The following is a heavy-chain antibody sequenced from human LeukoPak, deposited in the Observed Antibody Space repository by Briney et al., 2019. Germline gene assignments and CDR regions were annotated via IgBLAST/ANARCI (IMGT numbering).Heavy chain of an antibody. Sequence: ASVKVSCKASGGTFSSYAISWVRQASGQGLEWMGWISAYNGNTNYAQKLQGRVTMTTDTSTSTAYMELRSLRSDDTAVYYCARDYPSSLVVPAAYYYYGMDVWGQGTTVTVSS. CDR2: ISAYNGNT. CDR3: ARDYPSSLVVPAAYYYYGMDV. V-gene: IGHV1-18*01. J-gene: IGHJ6*02. CDR1: GGTFSSYA. D-gene: IGHD2-2*01.